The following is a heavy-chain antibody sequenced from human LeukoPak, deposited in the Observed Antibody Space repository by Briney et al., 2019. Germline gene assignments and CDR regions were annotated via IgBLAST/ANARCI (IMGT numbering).Heavy chain of an antibody. CDR1: GGTFSSYT. D-gene: IGHD3-10*01. J-gene: IGHJ3*02. CDR2: IIPILGIA. V-gene: IGHV1-69*02. CDR3: ATLSPSYGSGSLADAFDI. Sequence: SVKVSCKASGGTFSSYTISWVRQAPGQGLEWMGRIIPILGIANYAQKFQGRVTITTDESTSTAYMELSSLRSEDTAVYYCATLSPSYGSGSLADAFDIWGQGTMVTVSS.